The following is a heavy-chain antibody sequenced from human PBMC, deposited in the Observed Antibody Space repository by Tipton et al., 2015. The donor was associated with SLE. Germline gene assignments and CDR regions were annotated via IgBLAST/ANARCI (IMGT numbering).Heavy chain of an antibody. V-gene: IGHV4-59*12. CDR1: GGSISPYY. D-gene: IGHD5-12*01. J-gene: IGHJ4*02. CDR3: ARRHYSGPFDS. Sequence: TLSLTCTVSGGSISPYYWSWLRQPPGKGLEWIGYIFHSGNAYYNPSLKSRVTISMDMSRNQFSLRLNSVTAADTAVYYCARRHYSGPFDSWGQGTLVTVSS. CDR2: IFHSGNA.